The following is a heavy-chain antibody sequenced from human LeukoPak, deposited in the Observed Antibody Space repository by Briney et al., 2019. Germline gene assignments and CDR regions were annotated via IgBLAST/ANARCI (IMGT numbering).Heavy chain of an antibody. CDR3: ARGDLDYYDSSGYHDY. D-gene: IGHD3-22*01. CDR1: GFTFSSYW. J-gene: IGHJ4*02. V-gene: IGHV3-48*04. CDR2: ISSSGSTI. Sequence: PGGSLRLSCAASGFTFSSYWMSWVRQAPGKGLEWVSYISSSGSTIYYADSVKGRFTISRDNAKNSLYLQMNSLRAEDTAVYYCARGDLDYYDSSGYHDYWGQGTLVTVSS.